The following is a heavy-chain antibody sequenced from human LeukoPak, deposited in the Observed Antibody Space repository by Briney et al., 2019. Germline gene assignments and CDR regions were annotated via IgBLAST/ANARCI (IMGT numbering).Heavy chain of an antibody. CDR3: ARQSAIFDYYYMDV. Sequence: PSENLSLTCTVSGGSISSYYWSWIRQPPGKGLEWIGYIYTSGSTNYNPSLKSRVTISVDTSKNQFSLKLGSVTAADTAVYYCARQSAIFDYYYMDVWGKGTTVTVSS. J-gene: IGHJ6*03. CDR2: IYTSGST. CDR1: GGSISSYY. V-gene: IGHV4-4*09. D-gene: IGHD3-3*01.